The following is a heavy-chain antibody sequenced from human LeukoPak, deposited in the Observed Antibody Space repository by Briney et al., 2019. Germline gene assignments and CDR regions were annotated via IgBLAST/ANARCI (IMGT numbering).Heavy chain of an antibody. CDR3: AKDPDVDLSFDY. J-gene: IGHJ4*02. Sequence: GGSLRLSCVGSGFTFRSHAMSWVRQAPEKGLEFVSDKNGGTTYYADSVKGRFSISRDNSKNTLYLQMNSLRAEDTAVYYCAKDPDVDLSFDYWGQGTLVTVSS. CDR2: KNGGTT. CDR1: GFTFRSHA. D-gene: IGHD3/OR15-3a*01. V-gene: IGHV3-23*01.